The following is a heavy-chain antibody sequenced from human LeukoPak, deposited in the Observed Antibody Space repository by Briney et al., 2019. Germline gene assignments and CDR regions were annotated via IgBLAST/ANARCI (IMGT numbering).Heavy chain of an antibody. CDR2: THYSGST. V-gene: IGHV4-39*01. CDR3: ARHDGYTNFDY. J-gene: IGHJ4*02. D-gene: IGHD5-24*01. CDR1: GDSISSSSYY. Sequence: SETLSLTCTVSGDSISSSSYYWGWIRQPPGKGLEWVGSTHYSGSTHYSPSLKRRATISVDTSKNQSSLKLSSVTASDTAVYYCARHDGYTNFDYWGQGTLVTVSS.